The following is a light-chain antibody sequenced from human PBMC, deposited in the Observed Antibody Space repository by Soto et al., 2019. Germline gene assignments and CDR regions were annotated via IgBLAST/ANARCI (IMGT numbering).Light chain of an antibody. J-gene: IGKJ2*01. V-gene: IGKV1-39*01. CDR3: QQSYSTPPYT. CDR1: QSISTY. Sequence: DIQMTRSPSSLSASVGDRVTITCRPSQSISTYLNWYQQKPGKAPKLLIYHASRLQSGVPSRFSGSGSGTDFTLTISSLQPEDFATYYCQQSYSTPPYTFGQGTKLEIK. CDR2: HAS.